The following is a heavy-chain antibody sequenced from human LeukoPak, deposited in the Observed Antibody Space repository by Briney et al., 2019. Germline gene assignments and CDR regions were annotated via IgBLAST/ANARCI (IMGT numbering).Heavy chain of an antibody. CDR2: IYSGGST. Sequence: GGSLRLSCAASGFTVSSNYMSWVRQAPGKGPEWVSVIYSGGSTYYADSVKGRFTISRDNSKNTLYLQMNSLRAEDTAVYYCARDLGSPAGVDYWGQGTLVTVSS. V-gene: IGHV3-66*02. J-gene: IGHJ4*02. D-gene: IGHD1-26*01. CDR1: GFTVSSNY. CDR3: ARDLGSPAGVDY.